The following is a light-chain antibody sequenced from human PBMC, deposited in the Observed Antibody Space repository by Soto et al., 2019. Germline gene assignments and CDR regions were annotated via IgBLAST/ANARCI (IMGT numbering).Light chain of an antibody. Sequence: DIQMTQSPSSLSASVGDRVTITCRASQRISSYLNWYQQKPGKAPKLLIYAASSLQSGVPSRFSGSGSGTDFTLIISSLQPEDFATYYCQQSYSTPYTFGQGTKLEIK. CDR1: QRISSY. J-gene: IGKJ2*01. CDR3: QQSYSTPYT. CDR2: AAS. V-gene: IGKV1-39*01.